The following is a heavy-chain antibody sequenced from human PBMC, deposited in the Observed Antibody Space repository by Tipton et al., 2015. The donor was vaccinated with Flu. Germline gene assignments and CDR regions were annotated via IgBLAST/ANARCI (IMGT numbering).Heavy chain of an antibody. CDR3: ARQDCSSGTCYIDY. CDR2: IYPDDSDT. J-gene: IGHJ4*02. V-gene: IGHV5-51*01. Sequence: QLVQSGAEVKKPGESLKISCKDSKYSFTSYWIGWVRQMPGKGLEWMGIIYPDDSDTRYSPSFQGQVTISADKSSGTAYLQWSSLKASDTAIYYCARQDCSSGTCYIDYWGQGTLITVSS. D-gene: IGHD2-2*02. CDR1: KYSFTSYW.